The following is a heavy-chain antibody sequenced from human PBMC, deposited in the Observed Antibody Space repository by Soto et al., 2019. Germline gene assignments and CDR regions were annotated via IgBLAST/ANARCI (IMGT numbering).Heavy chain of an antibody. Sequence: SETLSLTCTVCGGSSSSYYWTGIRQHRGEGLEWIGYIYYSGSTNYNPSLKSRVTISVDTSKNQFSLKLSSVTAAHTPVYYCARRYASSFDSWGQGTLVTVSS. J-gene: IGHJ4*02. V-gene: IGHV4-59*08. CDR1: GGSSSSYY. CDR3: ARRYASSFDS. CDR2: IYYSGST. D-gene: IGHD2-2*01.